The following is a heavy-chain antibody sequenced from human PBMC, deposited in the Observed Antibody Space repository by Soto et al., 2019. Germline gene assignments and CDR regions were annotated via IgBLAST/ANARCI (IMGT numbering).Heavy chain of an antibody. CDR1: GFTFSSYW. CDR3: ARVLSDPGTDYFYY. CDR2: IKQDGSEK. Sequence: GGSLRLSCAASGFTFSSYWMSWVRQAPGKGLEGVANIKQDGSEKYYVDSVKGRFTISRDNAKNSLYLQMNSLSAEDTAVYYCARVLSDPGTDYFYYWGQGTLVTVSS. V-gene: IGHV3-7*01. J-gene: IGHJ4*02. D-gene: IGHD2-15*01.